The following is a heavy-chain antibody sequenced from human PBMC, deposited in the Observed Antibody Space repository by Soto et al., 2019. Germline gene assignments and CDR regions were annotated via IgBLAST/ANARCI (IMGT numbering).Heavy chain of an antibody. J-gene: IGHJ4*02. CDR1: GFTFSNYT. CDR3: AGRSGSSDY. V-gene: IGHV3-30*04. D-gene: IGHD3-10*01. Sequence: QVQLVESGGGVVQPGRSLRLSCAASGFTFSNYTMHWVRQAPGKGLEWVALISYDEIDKYFADAVKGRFTISRDNSKNTLYLQMDSLRAVDTAVYYCAGRSGSSDYWGRGTLVTVSS. CDR2: ISYDEIDK.